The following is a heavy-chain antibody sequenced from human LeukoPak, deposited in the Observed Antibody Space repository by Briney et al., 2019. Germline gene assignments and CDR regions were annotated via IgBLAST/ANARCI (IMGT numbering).Heavy chain of an antibody. CDR2: IGAYKGDT. J-gene: IGHJ4*02. CDR1: GYTFTSFG. CDR3: TRDHCSGDNCPSFDY. V-gene: IGHV1-18*04. Sequence: ASVKVSCKPSGYTFTSFGISWVRQAPGQGLEWMGWIGAYKGDTNYAQKFQGRVTMTTDTSTSTAYMDLRSLRSDDTAVYYCTRDHCSGDNCPSFDYWGQGTLVTVSS. D-gene: IGHD2-15*01.